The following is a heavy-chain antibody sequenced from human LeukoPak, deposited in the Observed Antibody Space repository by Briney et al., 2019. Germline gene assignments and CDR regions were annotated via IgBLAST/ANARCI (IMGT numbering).Heavy chain of an antibody. CDR2: INQDASEI. CDR1: GYTFSTYW. V-gene: IGHV3-7*01. D-gene: IGHD2-21*02. J-gene: IGHJ4*02. CDR3: ATDRDNSDWQKRFDS. Sequence: GGSLRLSCAASGYTFSTYWMNWYRQAPGKWLEWVGNINQDASEINYVDSVRGRFTISRDNAKNSLHLQMNSLRAEDTAVHYCATDRDNSDWQKRFDSWGQGTLVTVSS.